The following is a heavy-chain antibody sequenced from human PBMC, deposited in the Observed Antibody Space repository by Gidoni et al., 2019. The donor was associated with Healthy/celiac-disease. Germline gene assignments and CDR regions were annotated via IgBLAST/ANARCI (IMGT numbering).Heavy chain of an antibody. CDR3: AKGGVRFLEWLTNFDY. J-gene: IGHJ4*02. CDR1: GFTFSSYA. CDR2: ISGSGGST. Sequence: EVQLLESGGGLVQPGESLRLSCAASGFTFSSYAMSWVRQGPGKGLEWVSAISGSGGSTYYADSVKGRFTISRDNSKNTLYLQMNSLRAEDTAVYYCAKGGVRFLEWLTNFDYWGQGTLVTVSS. D-gene: IGHD3-3*01. V-gene: IGHV3-23*01.